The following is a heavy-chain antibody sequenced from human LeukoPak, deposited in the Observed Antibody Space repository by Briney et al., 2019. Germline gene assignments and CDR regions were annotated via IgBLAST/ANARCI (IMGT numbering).Heavy chain of an antibody. D-gene: IGHD6-19*01. Sequence: SETLSLTCAVYGGSFSGYYWSWIRQPPGKGLEWIGEINHSGSTNYNPSLKSRVTISVDTSRNQFSLKLSSVTAADTAVYYCARMSSGYDYWGQGTLVTVSS. CDR1: GGSFSGYY. J-gene: IGHJ4*02. CDR2: INHSGST. CDR3: ARMSSGYDY. V-gene: IGHV4-34*01.